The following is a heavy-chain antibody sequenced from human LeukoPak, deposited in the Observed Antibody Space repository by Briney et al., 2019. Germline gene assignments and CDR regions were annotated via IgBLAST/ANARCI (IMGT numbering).Heavy chain of an antibody. V-gene: IGHV4-59*01. J-gene: IGHJ4*02. CDR3: PRCPAAAAIDY. Sequence: PSETLSLTCTVSGGSISSYYWSWIRQPPGKGLEWNGYIHYSGSTNYNPSLKSRVTISVDTSKNQFSLKLSSVTSADTAVYYCPRCPAAAAIDYWGQGTLVTVSS. CDR1: GGSISSYY. D-gene: IGHD6-13*01. CDR2: IHYSGST.